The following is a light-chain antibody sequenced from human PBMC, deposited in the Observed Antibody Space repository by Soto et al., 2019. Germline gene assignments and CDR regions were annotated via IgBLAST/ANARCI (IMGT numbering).Light chain of an antibody. CDR2: EVV. CDR1: KNYIGVYDF. V-gene: IGLV2-8*01. CDR3: KSYAGSNTYV. Sequence: SDLKTPPYASGSPGQAVTLSCTGTKNYIGVYDFVSWYQHHPGKAPRLIIYEVVQRPSGVPDRFSGSKSGNTASLTVSGLQAADEADYFCKSYAGSNTYVFGSGTKVTVL. J-gene: IGLJ1*01.